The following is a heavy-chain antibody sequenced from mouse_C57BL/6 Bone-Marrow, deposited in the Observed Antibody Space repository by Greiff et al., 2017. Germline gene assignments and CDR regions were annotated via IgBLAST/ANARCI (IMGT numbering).Heavy chain of an antibody. V-gene: IGHV6-6*01. CDR1: GFTFSDAW. CDR2: IRNKANNHAT. D-gene: IGHD3-3*01. CDR3: TRNRGPYFDY. Sequence: EVQLVESGGGLVQPGGSMKLSCAASGFTFSDAWMDWVRQSPEKGLEWVAEIRNKANNHATYYAESVKGRFTISRDDSNSSVYLQMNSLRAEDTGIYYCTRNRGPYFDYWGQGTTLTVSS. J-gene: IGHJ2*01.